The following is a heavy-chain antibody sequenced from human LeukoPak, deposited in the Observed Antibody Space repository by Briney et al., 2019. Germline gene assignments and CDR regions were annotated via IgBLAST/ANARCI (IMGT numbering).Heavy chain of an antibody. D-gene: IGHD1-1*01. V-gene: IGHV1-18*01. CDR2: ISAYNGNT. CDR1: GYTFTSYG. CDR3: ARDRPSTTPDY. Sequence: GSVKVSCKASGYTFTSYGISWVRQAPGQGLEWMGWISAYNGNTSYAQKLQGRVTMTTDTSTSTAYMELRSLRSDDTAVYYCARDRPSTTPDYWGQGTLVTVSS. J-gene: IGHJ4*02.